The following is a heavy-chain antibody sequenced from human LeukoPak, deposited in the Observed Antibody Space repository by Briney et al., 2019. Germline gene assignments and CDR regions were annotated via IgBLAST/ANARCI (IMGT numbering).Heavy chain of an antibody. CDR1: GGPISSYY. CDR2: IYYSGST. CDR3: ARRPPHYYDSSGYYDY. D-gene: IGHD3-22*01. V-gene: IGHV4-59*08. J-gene: IGHJ4*02. Sequence: SETLSLTCTVSGGPISSYYWSWIRQPPGKGLEWIGYIYYSGSTNYNPSLKSRVTISVDTSKNQFSLKLSSVTAADTAVYYCARRPPHYYDSSGYYDYWGQGTLATVSS.